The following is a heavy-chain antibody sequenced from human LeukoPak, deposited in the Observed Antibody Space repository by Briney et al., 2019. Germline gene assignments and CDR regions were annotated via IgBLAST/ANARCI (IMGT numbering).Heavy chain of an antibody. J-gene: IGHJ6*03. V-gene: IGHV3-48*04. CDR1: GFTFSSYS. Sequence: PGGSLRLSCAASGFTFSSYSMNWVRQAPGKGLEWVSYISSSSSTIYYTDSVKGRFTISRDNARNSLHLQMNSLRAEDTAVYYCARGGYYYYYMDVWGKGTTVTVSS. CDR2: ISSSSSTI. CDR3: ARGGYYYYYMDV.